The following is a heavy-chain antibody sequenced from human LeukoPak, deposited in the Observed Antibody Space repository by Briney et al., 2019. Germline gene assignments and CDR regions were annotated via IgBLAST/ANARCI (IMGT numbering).Heavy chain of an antibody. CDR3: ASTDYGDYERFDY. CDR1: GGSISSSSYY. D-gene: IGHD4-17*01. J-gene: IGHJ4*02. CDR2: IYYSGST. V-gene: IGHV4-39*01. Sequence: SETLSLTCTVSGGSISSSSYYWGWIRQPRGKGLEWIGSIYYSGSTYYNPSLKSRVTISVDTSKNQFSLKLSSVTAADTAVYYCASTDYGDYERFDYWGQGTLVTVSS.